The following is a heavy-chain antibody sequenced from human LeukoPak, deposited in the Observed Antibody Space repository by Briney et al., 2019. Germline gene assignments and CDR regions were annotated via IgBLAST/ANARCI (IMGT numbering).Heavy chain of an antibody. V-gene: IGHV3-7*01. Sequence: GGSLRLSCAASGFTFSSYSMNWVRQAPGKGLEWVANIKQDGSEKCSVDSVKGRFTVSRDNAKNSLYLQMNSLRAEDTAVYYCAREGRYDFWSGYCFDYWGQGTLVTVSS. CDR3: AREGRYDFWSGYCFDY. J-gene: IGHJ4*02. CDR2: IKQDGSEK. D-gene: IGHD3-3*01. CDR1: GFTFSSYS.